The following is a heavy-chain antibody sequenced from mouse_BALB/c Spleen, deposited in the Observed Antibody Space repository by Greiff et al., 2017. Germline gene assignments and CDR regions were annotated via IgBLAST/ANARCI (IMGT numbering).Heavy chain of an antibody. CDR1: GFTFTDYY. J-gene: IGHJ4*01. CDR3: ARDLYYGYDDAMDY. D-gene: IGHD2-2*01. CDR2: IRNKANGYTT. V-gene: IGHV7-3*02. Sequence: EVMLVASGGGLVQPGGSLRLSCATSGFTFTDYYMSSVRQPPGKALEWLGFIRNKANGYTTEYSASVKGRFTISRDNSQSILYLQMNTLRAEDSATYYCARDLYYGYDDAMDYWGQGTSVTVSS.